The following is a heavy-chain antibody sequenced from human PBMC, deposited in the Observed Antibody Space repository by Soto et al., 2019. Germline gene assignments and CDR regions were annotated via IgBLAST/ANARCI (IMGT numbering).Heavy chain of an antibody. CDR2: IHHSGGP. CDR3: ASYGSGSYYNGYYFDY. Sequence: QVQLQQWGAGLLKPSETLSLTCAVYGGSFSAYYWTWIRQSPGKGLEWIGEIHHSGGPKYNPSLKSRVTISADTSKTQFSLERSSVTAADTAVYYCASYGSGSYYNGYYFDYWGQGTLVTVSS. J-gene: IGHJ4*02. CDR1: GGSFSAYY. D-gene: IGHD3-10*01. V-gene: IGHV4-34*01.